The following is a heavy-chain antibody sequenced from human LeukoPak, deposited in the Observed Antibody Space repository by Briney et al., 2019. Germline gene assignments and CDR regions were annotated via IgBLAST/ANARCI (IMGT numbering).Heavy chain of an antibody. D-gene: IGHD1-26*01. J-gene: IGHJ3*02. CDR2: IHPGDSDT. CDR3: ARRLYSGSPHVWFDGFDI. V-gene: IGHV5-51*01. Sequence: GESLKISCKGSGYPFTSYWIAWVRQMPGKGLEWMGIIHPGDSDTRYSPSFQGQVTISVDKSISTAYLQWSSLKASDTAMYYCARRLYSGSPHVWFDGFDIWGQGTMVTVSS. CDR1: GYPFTSYW.